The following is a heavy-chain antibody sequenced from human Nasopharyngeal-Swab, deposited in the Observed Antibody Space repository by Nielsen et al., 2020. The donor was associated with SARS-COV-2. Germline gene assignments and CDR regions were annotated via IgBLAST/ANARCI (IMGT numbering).Heavy chain of an antibody. CDR3: AGPYYDYVWGSYQFDY. J-gene: IGHJ4*02. D-gene: IGHD3-16*02. CDR2: IWYDGSNK. CDR1: GFTFSSYG. Sequence: GGSLRLSCAASGFTFSSYGMHWVRQAPGKGLEWVAVIWYDGSNKYYADSVKGRFTISRDNSKNTLYLQMNSLRAEDTAVYYCAGPYYDYVWGSYQFDYWGQGTLVTVSS. V-gene: IGHV3-30*02.